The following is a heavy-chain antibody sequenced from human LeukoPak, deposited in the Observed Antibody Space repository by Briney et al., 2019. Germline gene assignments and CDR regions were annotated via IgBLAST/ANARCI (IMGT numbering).Heavy chain of an antibody. CDR3: ARDNVVVPAAHDY. V-gene: IGHV4-61*02. CDR1: GGSISSGSYY. Sequence: SQTLSLTCTVSGGSISSGSYYWSWIRQPAGKGLEWIVRIYTSGSTNYNPSLNIRVTISVDTSKNQFSLKLSSVTAADTAVYYCARDNVVVPAAHDYWGQGTLVTVSS. D-gene: IGHD2-2*01. CDR2: IYTSGST. J-gene: IGHJ4*02.